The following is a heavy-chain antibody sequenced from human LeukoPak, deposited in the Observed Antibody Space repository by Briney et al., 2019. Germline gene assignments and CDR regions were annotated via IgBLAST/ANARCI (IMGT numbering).Heavy chain of an antibody. V-gene: IGHV4-4*07. J-gene: IGHJ4*02. D-gene: IGHD6-13*01. CDR3: ARDLSVGAAGPGNFDY. Sequence: PSETLSLTCTVSGGSMNSYYWSWIRQPAGKGLEWIGRIYTSGSTNYNPSLKSRVTMSVDTSKNQFSLKLSSVTAADTAVYYCARDLSVGAAGPGNFDYWGQGTLVTVSS. CDR1: GGSMNSYY. CDR2: IYTSGST.